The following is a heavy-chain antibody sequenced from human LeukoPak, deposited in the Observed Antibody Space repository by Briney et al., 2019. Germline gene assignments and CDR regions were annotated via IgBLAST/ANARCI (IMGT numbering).Heavy chain of an antibody. CDR3: AREIGGASAY. V-gene: IGHV3-7*01. Sequence: DPGGSLRLSCAASGFTFSNFWMTWVRQAPGKGLEWVANIKQDGSEKYYLDSVKGRFTISRDNAKNSLYLQMNSLRAEDTAVYYCAREIGGASAYWGQGTLVTASS. CDR2: IKQDGSEK. J-gene: IGHJ4*02. D-gene: IGHD1-26*01. CDR1: GFTFSNFW.